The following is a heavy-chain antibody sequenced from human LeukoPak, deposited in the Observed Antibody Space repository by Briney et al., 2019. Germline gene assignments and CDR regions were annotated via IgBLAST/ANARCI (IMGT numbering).Heavy chain of an antibody. CDR3: ARISVVPAAGFDY. D-gene: IGHD2-2*01. V-gene: IGHV3-21*01. CDR1: GFTFSSYS. Sequence: GGSLRLSCAASGFTFSSYSMNWVRQAPGKGLEWVSSISSSSSYIYYADSVKGRFTISRDNAKNSLYLQMNSLRAEDTAVYYCARISVVPAAGFDYWGKGTLVTVSS. J-gene: IGHJ4*02. CDR2: ISSSSSYI.